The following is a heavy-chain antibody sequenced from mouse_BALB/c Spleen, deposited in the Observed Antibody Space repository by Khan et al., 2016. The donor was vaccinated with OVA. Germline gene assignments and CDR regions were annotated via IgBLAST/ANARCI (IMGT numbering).Heavy chain of an antibody. V-gene: IGHV5-12-2*01. CDR3: ARIPTVITTALDY. J-gene: IGHJ4*01. CDR2: ITNGGGNT. Sequence: VQLKESGGGLVQPGGSLKLSCAASGFTFSSNTMSWVRQTPEKRLEWVAYITNGGGNTYYPDTVKGRFTISRDNAKNTLYLQMSSLKSEDTAMYYCARIPTVITTALDYWGQGTSVTVSS. CDR1: GFTFSSNT. D-gene: IGHD1-2*01.